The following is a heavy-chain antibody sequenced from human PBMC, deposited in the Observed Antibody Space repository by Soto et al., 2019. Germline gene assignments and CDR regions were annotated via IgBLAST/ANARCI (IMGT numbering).Heavy chain of an antibody. CDR2: IYYSGST. CDR1: GGSISRGDYY. J-gene: IGHJ4*02. D-gene: IGHD3-10*01. Sequence: TLSLTCTVSGGSISRGDYYWSWIRQPPGKGLEWIGYIYYSGSTYYNPSLKSRVTISVDTSKNQFSLKLSSVTAADTAVYYCASSITMVRGVSYWGQGTLVTVSS. V-gene: IGHV4-30-4*01. CDR3: ASSITMVRGVSY.